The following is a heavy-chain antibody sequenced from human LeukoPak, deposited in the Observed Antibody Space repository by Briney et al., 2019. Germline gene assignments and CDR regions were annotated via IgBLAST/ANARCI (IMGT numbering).Heavy chain of an antibody. V-gene: IGHV3-53*01. CDR1: GFTFSSYA. CDR3: ARDGFSSGYPYDAFGI. D-gene: IGHD3-22*01. Sequence: GGSLRLSCAASGFTFSSYAMHWVRQAPGKGLEWVSVIYSGGSTYYADSVKGRFTISRDNSKNTLYLQMNSLRAEDTAVYYCARDGFSSGYPYDAFGIWGQGTMVTVSS. J-gene: IGHJ3*02. CDR2: IYSGGST.